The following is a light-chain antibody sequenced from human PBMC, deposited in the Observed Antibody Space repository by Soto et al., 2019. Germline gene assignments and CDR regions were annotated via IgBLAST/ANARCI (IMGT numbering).Light chain of an antibody. CDR1: QYINTR. CDR2: QTS. V-gene: IGKV3D-15*01. J-gene: IGKJ1*01. CDR3: HQYENWPKT. Sequence: EIVLTQSPATLSSFPGDRVTLSCMASQYINTRLAWYQHRPGQAPRLLIYQTSIRAAGIPARFSGSGSGTEFTLTISSLQSEDFAVYFCHQYENWPKTFGQGTKVDIK.